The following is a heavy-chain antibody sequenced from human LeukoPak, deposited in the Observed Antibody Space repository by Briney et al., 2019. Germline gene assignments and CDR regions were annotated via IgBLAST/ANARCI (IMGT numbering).Heavy chain of an antibody. D-gene: IGHD5-18*01. CDR1: GFTVSTNY. J-gene: IGHJ6*02. V-gene: IGHV3-53*01. CDR3: AREVGDTALNYFGIDV. Sequence: GGSLRLSCAASGFTVSTNYMSWVRQAPGKGLEWVSIIFSGGATYYADSVKGRFTISRENSKNTLYLQMTDLRVEDTAVYYCAREVGDTALNYFGIDVWGQGTTVIVS. CDR2: IFSGGAT.